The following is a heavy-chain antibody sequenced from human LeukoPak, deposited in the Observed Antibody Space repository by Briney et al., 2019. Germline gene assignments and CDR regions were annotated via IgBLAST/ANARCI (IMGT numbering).Heavy chain of an antibody. V-gene: IGHV3-21*01. CDR2: ISSSSSYI. J-gene: IGHJ4*02. D-gene: IGHD6-13*01. CDR1: GFTFSSYS. CDR3: AKDGAAAGTPPLFDY. Sequence: GGSLRLSCAASGFTFSSYSMNWVRQAPGKGLEWVSSISSSSSYIYYADSVKGRFTISRDNAKNSLYLQMNSLRAEDTAVYYCAKDGAAAGTPPLFDYWGQGTLVTVSS.